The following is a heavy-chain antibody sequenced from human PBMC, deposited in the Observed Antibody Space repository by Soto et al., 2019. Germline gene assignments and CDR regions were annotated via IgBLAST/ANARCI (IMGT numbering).Heavy chain of an antibody. J-gene: IGHJ5*02. Sequence: ASVKVSCKASGYTFTSYAMHWVRQAPGQRLEWMGWINAGNGNTKYSQKFQGRVTITRDTSASTAYMELSSLRSEDTAVYYCARLHRAYCGGDCYSGWFDPWGQGTLVTVSS. D-gene: IGHD2-21*01. CDR2: INAGNGNT. CDR1: GYTFTSYA. CDR3: ARLHRAYCGGDCYSGWFDP. V-gene: IGHV1-3*01.